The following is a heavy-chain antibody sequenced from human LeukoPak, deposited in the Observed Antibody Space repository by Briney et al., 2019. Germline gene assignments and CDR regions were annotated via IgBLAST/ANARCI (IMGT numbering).Heavy chain of an antibody. Sequence: SETLSLTCTVSGGSISSYYWSWIRQPPGKGLEWIGYIYYSGSTNYNPSLKSRVTISIDTSKNQFSLKLSSVTAADTAVYYCARAVWSGSTYYYYYMDVWGKGTTVTVSS. D-gene: IGHD3-3*01. V-gene: IGHV4-59*01. CDR3: ARAVWSGSTYYYYYMDV. CDR1: GGSISSYY. CDR2: IYYSGST. J-gene: IGHJ6*03.